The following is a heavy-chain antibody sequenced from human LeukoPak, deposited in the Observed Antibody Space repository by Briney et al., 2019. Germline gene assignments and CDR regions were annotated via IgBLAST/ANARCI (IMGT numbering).Heavy chain of an antibody. J-gene: IGHJ5*02. Sequence: GGSLRLSCAASGFTLSNYDMNWVRQAPGKGLEWVSSISTSSRYIYYKDSVRGRFTISRGDAKNSLHLEMNSLRAEDTAVYYCARADCSSSTCYLRRSWFDPWGQGTLVTVSS. CDR3: ARADCSSSTCYLRRSWFDP. V-gene: IGHV3-21*01. D-gene: IGHD2-2*01. CDR1: GFTLSNYD. CDR2: ISTSSRYI.